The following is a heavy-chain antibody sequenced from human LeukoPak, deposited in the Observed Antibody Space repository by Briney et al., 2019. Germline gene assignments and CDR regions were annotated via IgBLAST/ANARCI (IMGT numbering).Heavy chain of an antibody. CDR1: GYTFTSYG. J-gene: IGHJ4*02. CDR3: ARDVNRSGDYVWWI. Sequence: ASVKVSCKASGYTFTSYGISWVRQAPGQGLEWMGWISAYNGNTNYAQKLQGRVTMTTDTSTSTAYMELRSLRSDDTAVYYCARDVNRSGDYVWWIWGQGTLVTVSS. CDR2: ISAYNGNT. D-gene: IGHD3-16*01. V-gene: IGHV1-18*01.